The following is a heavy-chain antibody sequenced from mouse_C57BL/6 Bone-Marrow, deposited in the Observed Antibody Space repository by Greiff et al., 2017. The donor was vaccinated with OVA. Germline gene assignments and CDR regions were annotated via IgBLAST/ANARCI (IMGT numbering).Heavy chain of an antibody. V-gene: IGHV5-12*01. CDR3: ARHPLYGNYSMDY. CDR1: GFTFSDYY. J-gene: IGHJ4*01. CDR2: ISNGGGST. Sequence: VQLKESGGGLVQPGGSLKLSCAASGFTFSDYYMYWVRQTPEKRLEWVAYISNGGGSTYYPDTVKGRFTISRDNAKNTLYLQMSRLKSEDTAMYYCARHPLYGNYSMDYWGQGTSVTVSS. D-gene: IGHD2-1*01.